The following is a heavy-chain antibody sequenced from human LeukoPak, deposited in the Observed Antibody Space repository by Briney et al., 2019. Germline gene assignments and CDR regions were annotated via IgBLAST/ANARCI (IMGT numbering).Heavy chain of an antibody. V-gene: IGHV1-69*04. Sequence: GASVKVSCKASGYTFTGYYMHWVRQAPGQGLEWMGRIIPILGIANYAQKFQGRVTITADKSTSTAYMELSSLRSEDTAVYYCARGPNYYDSSGYYYLGYWGQGTLVTVSS. J-gene: IGHJ4*02. CDR3: ARGPNYYDSSGYYYLGY. CDR2: IIPILGIA. CDR1: GYTFTGYY. D-gene: IGHD3-22*01.